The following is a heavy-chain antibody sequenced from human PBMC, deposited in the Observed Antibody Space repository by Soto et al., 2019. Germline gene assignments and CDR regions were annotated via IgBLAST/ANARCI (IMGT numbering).Heavy chain of an antibody. D-gene: IGHD3-3*01. V-gene: IGHV3-30*04. CDR1: GFTFSRYA. CDR2: ISRDGSNK. CDR3: ARSRSGAVADSFDF. Sequence: PGGSLRLSCAASGFTFSRYAIHWVRQAPGKGLEWVAVISRDGSNKYYVDSVKGRFTISRENSRNTLYLQMNSLRDEDAAMYYCARSRSGAVADSFDFWGKGTLVTVSS. J-gene: IGHJ4*02.